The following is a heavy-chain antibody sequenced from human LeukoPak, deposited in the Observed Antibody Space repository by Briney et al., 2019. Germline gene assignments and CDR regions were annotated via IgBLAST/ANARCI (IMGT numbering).Heavy chain of an antibody. D-gene: IGHD3-10*01. CDR3: ARVWFGDPRGWFDP. J-gene: IGHJ5*02. Sequence: PSQTLSLTCTVSGGSISSGSYYWSWIRQPAGKGLEWIGRIYTSGSTNYNPSLKSRVTISVDTSKNQFSLKLSSVTAADTAVYYCARVWFGDPRGWFDPWGQGTLVTVSS. V-gene: IGHV4-61*02. CDR1: GGSISSGSYY. CDR2: IYTSGST.